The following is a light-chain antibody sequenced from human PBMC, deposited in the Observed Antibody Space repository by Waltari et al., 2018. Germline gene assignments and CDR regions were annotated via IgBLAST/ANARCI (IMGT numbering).Light chain of an antibody. CDR2: KAS. V-gene: IGKV1-5*03. J-gene: IGKJ1*01. Sequence: DIQMTQSPSTLSASVGDRVTITGRASQSISSWLAWYQQKPGKAPKLLIYKASSLKSGVPSRFSGSGSGTEFTLTISSLQPDDFATYYCQQYNSFWTFGQGTKVEIK. CDR1: QSISSW. CDR3: QQYNSFWT.